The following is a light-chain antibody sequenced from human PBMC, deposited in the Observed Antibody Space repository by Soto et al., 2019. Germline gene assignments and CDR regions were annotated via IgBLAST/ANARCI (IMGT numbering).Light chain of an antibody. V-gene: IGKV3-20*01. CDR1: QSVTYDQ. CDR3: QQYGDLPPT. Sequence: EIVLTQSPDTLSLSPGERATLSCRASQSVTYDQLAWYRQTPGQAPRLLMYGASSRAAGIPDRFSGSGSGTDFTLTISRLEPEDFVVYHCQQYGDLPPTFGQGTKVDIK. CDR2: GAS. J-gene: IGKJ1*01.